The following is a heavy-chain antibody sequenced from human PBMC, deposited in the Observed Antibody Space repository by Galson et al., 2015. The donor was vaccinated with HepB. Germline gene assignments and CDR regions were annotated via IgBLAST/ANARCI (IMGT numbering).Heavy chain of an antibody. Sequence: LSLTCTVSDDSISSSDYYWGWIRQPPGKGLQWMASIYYTGSTQYSSSLKSRVTISMDRSESQFSLKMTSVTAADTAVYYCARHVRTAVAGTTGFDYWGPGTLVTVSS. J-gene: IGHJ4*02. D-gene: IGHD6-19*01. V-gene: IGHV4-39*01. CDR2: IYYTGST. CDR1: DDSISSSDYY. CDR3: ARHVRTAVAGTTGFDY.